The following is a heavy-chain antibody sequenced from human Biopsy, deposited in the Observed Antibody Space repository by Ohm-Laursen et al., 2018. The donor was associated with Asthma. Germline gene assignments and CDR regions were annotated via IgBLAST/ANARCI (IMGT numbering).Heavy chain of an antibody. D-gene: IGHD3-22*01. CDR3: ARADRYYYDSSGYTEWFDP. V-gene: IGHV1-69*01. CDR1: GATFRSYA. J-gene: IGHJ5*02. Sequence: SVKASCKSSGATFRSYAISWVRQAPGQGLGWMGGIIPIFGTANYAQKFQGRVTITADESTSIAYMEPSSLRSEATAVYYCARADRYYYDSSGYTEWFDPWGQGTLVTVSS. CDR2: IIPIFGTA.